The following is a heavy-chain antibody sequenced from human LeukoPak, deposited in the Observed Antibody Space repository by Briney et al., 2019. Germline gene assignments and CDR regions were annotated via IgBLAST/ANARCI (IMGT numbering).Heavy chain of an antibody. Sequence: RPGGSLRLSCAASGFIFSSKWIHWVRQAPGKGLEWVGVISDDGRSKDSVDSVKGRFTISRDNSKDTLYLQMNSLRAEDTAVYYCAKRPSDYGDYVSYFDHWGQGTLVTVSS. V-gene: IGHV3-30*18. D-gene: IGHD4-17*01. CDR1: GFIFSSKW. CDR2: ISDDGRSK. J-gene: IGHJ4*02. CDR3: AKRPSDYGDYVSYFDH.